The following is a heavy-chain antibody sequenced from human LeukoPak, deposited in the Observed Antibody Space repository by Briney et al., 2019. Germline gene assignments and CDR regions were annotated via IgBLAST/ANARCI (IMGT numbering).Heavy chain of an antibody. D-gene: IGHD1-26*01. Sequence: SETLSLTCTVSGGSISSGSYYWSWIRQPAGKGLEWIGRIYTSGSTNYNPSLKSRVTISVDTPKNQFSLKLSSVTAADTAVYYCARALRASNWFDPWGQGTLVTVSS. CDR2: IYTSGST. J-gene: IGHJ5*02. V-gene: IGHV4-61*02. CDR3: ARALRASNWFDP. CDR1: GGSISSGSYY.